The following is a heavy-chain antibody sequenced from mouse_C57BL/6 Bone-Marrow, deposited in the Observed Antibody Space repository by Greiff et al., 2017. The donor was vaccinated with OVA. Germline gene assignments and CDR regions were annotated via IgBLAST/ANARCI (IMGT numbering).Heavy chain of an antibody. Sequence: EVQGVESGPGLAKPSQTLSLTCSVTGYSITSDYWNWIRKFPGNKLEYMGYISYSGSTYYNPSLKSRISITRDTSKNQYYLQLNSVTTEDTATYYCASTMVTTGGLYYYAMDYWGQGTSVTVSS. V-gene: IGHV3-8*01. J-gene: IGHJ4*01. CDR3: ASTMVTTGGLYYYAMDY. CDR2: ISYSGST. CDR1: GYSITSDY. D-gene: IGHD2-2*01.